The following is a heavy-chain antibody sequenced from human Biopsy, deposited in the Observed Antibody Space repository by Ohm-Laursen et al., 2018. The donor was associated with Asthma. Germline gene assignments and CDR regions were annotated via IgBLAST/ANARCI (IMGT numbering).Heavy chain of an antibody. J-gene: IGHJ4*02. CDR3: VRKAGSCISRTCYSLDF. V-gene: IGHV1-69*01. CDR2: INSVFGTT. D-gene: IGHD2-2*01. Sequence: SVNVSCKSLGGTFNTYVMSGGRQAPGQELEWMGGINSVFGTTTYPQKYQDRVTITADDSTSTVYMELISMRSEDTAVYYCVRKAGSCISRTCYSLDFWGQGTLVTVSS. CDR1: GGTFNTYV.